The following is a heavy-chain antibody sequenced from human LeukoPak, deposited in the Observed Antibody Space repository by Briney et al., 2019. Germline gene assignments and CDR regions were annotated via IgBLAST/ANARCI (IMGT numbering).Heavy chain of an antibody. Sequence: GGSLRLSCEVSGFTFTDYRMNWVRQAPGKGPEWAASIRQDGSEKTYVDSVKGRFTISRDNTKNSLSLQLNGLRAEDTAVYYCARDGTAAGLYFDLWGQGTLVTVSS. CDR1: GFTFTDYR. V-gene: IGHV3-7*01. J-gene: IGHJ4*01. D-gene: IGHD6-13*01. CDR3: ARDGTAAGLYFDL. CDR2: IRQDGSEK.